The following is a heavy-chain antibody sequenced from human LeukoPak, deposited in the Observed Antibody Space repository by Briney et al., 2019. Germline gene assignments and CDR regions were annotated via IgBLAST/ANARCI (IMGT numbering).Heavy chain of an antibody. D-gene: IGHD5-24*01. CDR1: GYTFTTYG. CDR2: ISAYNGNT. V-gene: IGHV1-18*01. CDR3: ARALVDGYKELGY. Sequence: ASVKVSCKASGYTFTTYGITWVRQAPGQGLEWMGWISAYNGNTNYAQKFQGRVAMTTDTSTSTAYMELRSPRFDDTAVYYCARALVDGYKELGYWGQGTLVTVSS. J-gene: IGHJ4*02.